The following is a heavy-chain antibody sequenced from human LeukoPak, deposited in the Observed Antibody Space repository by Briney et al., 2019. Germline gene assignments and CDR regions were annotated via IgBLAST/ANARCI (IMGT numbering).Heavy chain of an antibody. Sequence: ASVTVSCKASGYTFTSYGISWVRQAPGQGLEWMGWINPNSGGTNYAQKFQGRVTMTRDTSISTAYMELSRLRPDDTAVYYCARDGQYSSSSMWWFDPWGQGTLVTVSS. J-gene: IGHJ5*02. V-gene: IGHV1-2*02. CDR3: ARDGQYSSSSMWWFDP. CDR1: GYTFTSYG. CDR2: INPNSGGT. D-gene: IGHD6-6*01.